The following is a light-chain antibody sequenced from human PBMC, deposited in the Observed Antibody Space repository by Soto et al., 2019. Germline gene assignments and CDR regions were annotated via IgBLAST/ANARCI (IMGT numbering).Light chain of an antibody. CDR2: GAS. CDR1: QSVSSSY. CDR3: QQYNHWPYP. Sequence: EIVLTQSPGTLSLSPGERATLSCRASQSVSSSYLAWYQQKPGQAPRLLIYGASSRATGIPDRFSGSGSGTDFTLTISRLEPEDFAVYYCQQYNHWPYPFGQGTKLEIK. V-gene: IGKV3-20*01. J-gene: IGKJ2*01.